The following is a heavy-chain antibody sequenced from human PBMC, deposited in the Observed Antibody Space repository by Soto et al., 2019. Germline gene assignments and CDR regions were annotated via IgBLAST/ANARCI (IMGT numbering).Heavy chain of an antibody. Sequence: PSETLSLTCVISGDSVSSNSAAWNWIRRSPSRGLEWLGRTYYRTRWYYDYAVSVRSRITVNPDTSKNQFSLQLTSVTPEDTAVYYCAGTTSHYWYYMDVWGKGTTVTVSS. CDR3: AGTTSHYWYYMDV. CDR1: GDSVSSNSAA. J-gene: IGHJ6*03. D-gene: IGHD1-7*01. CDR2: TYYRTRWYY. V-gene: IGHV6-1*01.